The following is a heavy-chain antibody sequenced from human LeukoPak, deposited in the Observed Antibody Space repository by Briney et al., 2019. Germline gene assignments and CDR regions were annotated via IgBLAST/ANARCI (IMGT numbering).Heavy chain of an antibody. CDR2: ISASGTST. D-gene: IGHD3-22*01. Sequence: GGSLRLSCAASGFTFSSDGMSWIRQAPGKGLDLVSAISASGTSTYYADSVKGRFTISRYNSKETLYLQMNSLRAEDTAVSYCAKSSIFYDSSGYYVGEKYYFDYWGQGTLVTVSS. CDR1: GFTFSSDG. V-gene: IGHV3-23*01. J-gene: IGHJ4*02. CDR3: AKSSIFYDSSGYYVGEKYYFDY.